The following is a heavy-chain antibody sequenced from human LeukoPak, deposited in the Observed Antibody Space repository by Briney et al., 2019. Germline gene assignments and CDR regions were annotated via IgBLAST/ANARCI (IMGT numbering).Heavy chain of an antibody. D-gene: IGHD3-10*01. J-gene: IGHJ4*02. Sequence: SETLSLTCTVSGGSISSYYWSWIRQPPGKGLEWIGEINHSGSTNYNPSLKSRVTISVDTSKNQFSLKLSSVTAADTAVYYCASRPITMVRGVIISDRNLDYWGQGTLVTVSS. CDR2: INHSGST. CDR3: ASRPITMVRGVIISDRNLDY. V-gene: IGHV4-34*01. CDR1: GGSISSYY.